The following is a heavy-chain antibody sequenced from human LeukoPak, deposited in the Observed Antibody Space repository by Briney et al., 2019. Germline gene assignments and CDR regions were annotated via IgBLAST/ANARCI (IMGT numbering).Heavy chain of an antibody. CDR3: AKSSHSYGNDALDI. J-gene: IGHJ3*02. CDR1: GFTFHDYA. V-gene: IGHV3-23*01. D-gene: IGHD5-18*01. Sequence: PGGSLRLSCAASGFTFHDYAMHWVRQAPGKGLEYVSVIRGGGGVQYYAASVKGRLTISRDNSKNTLYLQMNSLRAEDTVVYYCAKSSHSYGNDALDIWGQGTMVTVSS. CDR2: IRGGGGVQ.